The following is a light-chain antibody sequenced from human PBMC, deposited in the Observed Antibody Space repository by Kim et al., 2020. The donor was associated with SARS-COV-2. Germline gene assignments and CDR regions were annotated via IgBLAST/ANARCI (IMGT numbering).Light chain of an antibody. Sequence: ASVGDRVTITCRASQDISSWLGWYQQKPGKAPKVLIYEASNLQSGVPSRFSGSGSGTDFTLTINSLQPEDFATYYCQQTHSFPLTFGEGTKVDIK. CDR3: QQTHSFPLT. J-gene: IGKJ4*01. V-gene: IGKV1D-12*01. CDR1: QDISSW. CDR2: EAS.